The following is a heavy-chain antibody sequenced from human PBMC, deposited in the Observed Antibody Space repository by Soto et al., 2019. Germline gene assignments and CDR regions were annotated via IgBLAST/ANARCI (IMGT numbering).Heavy chain of an antibody. CDR2: IDYRGTT. CDR1: GGSIGSYY. V-gene: IGHV4-59*01. Sequence: PSETLSLTCTVSGGSIGSYYWSWVRRPPGKGLEWIGYIDYRGTTKYNPSLRSRVTMSVDTSKSRFSLRLTSVSAADTAVYYCASDRSRVHYGMDVWGLGTTVTVSS. J-gene: IGHJ6*02. CDR3: ASDRSRVHYGMDV. D-gene: IGHD3-16*02.